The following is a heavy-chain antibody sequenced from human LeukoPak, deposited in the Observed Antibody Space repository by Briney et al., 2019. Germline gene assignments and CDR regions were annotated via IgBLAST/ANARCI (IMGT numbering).Heavy chain of an antibody. CDR3: ARNENSGWGYFDY. CDR1: RFTFNSYA. CDR2: IGGSNGIT. J-gene: IGHJ4*02. V-gene: IGHV3-23*01. D-gene: IGHD5-12*01. Sequence: GGSLRLSCAASRFTFNSYAMSWVRQAPGKGLEWVSVIGGSNGITFYVGSVKGRFAISRDNSKDTLYLQMNSLRAEDTAVYYCARNENSGWGYFDYWGQGTLVTVSS.